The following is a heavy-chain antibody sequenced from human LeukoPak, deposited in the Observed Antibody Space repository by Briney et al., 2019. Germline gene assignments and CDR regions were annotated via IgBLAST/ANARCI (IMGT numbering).Heavy chain of an antibody. CDR3: ARVYSDY. D-gene: IGHD2-21*01. J-gene: IGHJ4*02. V-gene: IGHV3-7*05. CDR1: AFTFSSYW. Sequence: GGSLRLSCAASAFTFSSYWMTWVRQAPGKGLEWVANIKQDGRDKNYVDSVKGRFTISRENAKNSLYLQMNSLRAEDTAVYYCARVYSDYWGQGTLVTVSS. CDR2: IKQDGRDK.